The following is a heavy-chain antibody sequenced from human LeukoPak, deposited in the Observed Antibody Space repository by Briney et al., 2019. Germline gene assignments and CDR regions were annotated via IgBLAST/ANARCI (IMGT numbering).Heavy chain of an antibody. J-gene: IGHJ6*03. CDR1: GFTFSSYA. Sequence: GGSLRLSCAASGFTFSSYAMSWVRQAPGKGLEWVAAISGSGGSAYYADSVTGGFTISRDNSKNTRYLQMNSLRAEDTAVYYCAKCGRFGELLYHYYYYYYMDVWGKGTTVTVSS. D-gene: IGHD3-10*01. CDR3: AKCGRFGELLYHYYYYYYMDV. V-gene: IGHV3-23*01. CDR2: ISGSGGSA.